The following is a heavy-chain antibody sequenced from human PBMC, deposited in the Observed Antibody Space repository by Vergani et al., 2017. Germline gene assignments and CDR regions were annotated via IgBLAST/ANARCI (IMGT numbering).Heavy chain of an antibody. CDR2: IYHSGGA. CDR1: GSSITSSSYY. J-gene: IGHJ4*02. Sequence: QLHLQESGPGLVKPSETLSLTCTVSGSSITSSSYYWGWIRQPPGKGLVWIGNIYHSGGAYYTPSLKGRVTISVDTSKNQFSLEVTSVTAADTALYFCARTESFILRYFHWALWGQGTLVTVSS. CDR3: ARTESFILRYFHWAL. D-gene: IGHD3-9*01. V-gene: IGHV4-39*01.